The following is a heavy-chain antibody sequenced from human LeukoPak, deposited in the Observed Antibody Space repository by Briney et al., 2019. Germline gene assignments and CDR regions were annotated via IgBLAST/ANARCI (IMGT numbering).Heavy chain of an antibody. V-gene: IGHV3-15*01. Sequence: GGSLRLSCATSGFTLRNAWISWVRQAPGKGLEWVGRMRSEARGGTPDYAALVKGRFIISIDDSRSTLYLQMHSLETEDTALYYCTTEGFTYGHHALGIWGQGTVVTVSS. CDR1: GFTLRNAW. J-gene: IGHJ3*02. CDR3: TTEGFTYGHHALGI. D-gene: IGHD5-18*01. CDR2: MRSEARGGTP.